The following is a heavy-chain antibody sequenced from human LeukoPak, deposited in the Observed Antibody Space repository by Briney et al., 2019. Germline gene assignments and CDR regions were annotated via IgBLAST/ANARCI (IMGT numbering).Heavy chain of an antibody. D-gene: IGHD3-16*02. CDR1: GFTFSSYG. Sequence: GRSLRLSCAASGFTFSSYGMHWVRQAPGKGLEWVAVISYDGSNKYYADSAKGRFTISRHNAKNSLYLQMNSLRAEDTAVYYCARVPAGVIGMKDAFDIWGQGTMVTVSS. V-gene: IGHV3-30*03. CDR3: ARVPAGVIGMKDAFDI. CDR2: ISYDGSNK. J-gene: IGHJ3*02.